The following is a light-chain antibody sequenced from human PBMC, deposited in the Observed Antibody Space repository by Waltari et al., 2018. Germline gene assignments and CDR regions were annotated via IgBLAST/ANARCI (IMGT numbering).Light chain of an antibody. CDR1: SGDVGDYNH. V-gene: IGLV2-14*01. CDR2: GVN. J-gene: IGLJ1*01. Sequence: QSALTQPASVSGSPGQSITLSCTGTSGDVGDYNHVSWYQQPPGKAPKLMIYGVNNRPSGISNRFSGSKSGNTASLTISGLQAEDEADYYCSSYTSSGTYVFGVGTKV. CDR3: SSYTSSGTYV.